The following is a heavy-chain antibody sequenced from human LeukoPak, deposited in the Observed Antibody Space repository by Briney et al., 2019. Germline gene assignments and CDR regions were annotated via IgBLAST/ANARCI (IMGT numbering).Heavy chain of an antibody. J-gene: IGHJ4*02. CDR1: GGSFSGYY. V-gene: IGHV4-34*01. CDR3: ARDYYGSGSYLDY. D-gene: IGHD3-10*01. Sequence: SETLSLTCTVYGGSFSGYYWSWIRQPPGKGLEWIGEINHSGSTNYNPSLKSRVTISVDTSKNQFSLKLSSVTAADTAVYYCARDYYGSGSYLDYWGQGTLVTVSS. CDR2: INHSGST.